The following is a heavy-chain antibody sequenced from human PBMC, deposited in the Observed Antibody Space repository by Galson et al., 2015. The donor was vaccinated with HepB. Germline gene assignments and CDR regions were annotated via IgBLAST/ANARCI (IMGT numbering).Heavy chain of an antibody. CDR1: GFTFSSYA. Sequence: SLRLSCAASGFTFSSYAMHWVRQAPGKGLEWVALISYDGSKKYYADSVRGRFTISRGSFKNTLYLQMNSLRPEDTAVYYCAKESHDSSGYYHYFDYWGPGTLVTVSS. J-gene: IGHJ4*02. D-gene: IGHD3-22*01. CDR2: ISYDGSKK. V-gene: IGHV3-30*18. CDR3: AKESHDSSGYYHYFDY.